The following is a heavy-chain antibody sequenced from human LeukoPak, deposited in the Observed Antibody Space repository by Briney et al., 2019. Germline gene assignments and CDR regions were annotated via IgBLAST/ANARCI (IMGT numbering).Heavy chain of an antibody. CDR1: GGSISSYY. CDR3: ARAAVRGVVDY. V-gene: IGHV4-59*01. D-gene: IGHD3-10*01. Sequence: PSETLSLTCTVSGGSISSYYWSWIRQPPGKGLEWIGYIYYSGSTNYNPSLKSRVTISVDTSKNQFSLKLSSVAAADTAVYYCARAAVRGVVDYWGQGTLVTVSS. CDR2: IYYSGST. J-gene: IGHJ4*02.